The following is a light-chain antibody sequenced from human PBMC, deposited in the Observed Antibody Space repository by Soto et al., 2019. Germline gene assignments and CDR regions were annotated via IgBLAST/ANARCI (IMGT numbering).Light chain of an antibody. J-gene: IGKJ4*01. CDR3: QQLNSYPRLT. CDR2: AAS. CDR1: QGISSY. Sequence: IQLTQSPSSLSASVGDRVTITCRASQGISSYLAWYQQKPGKAPKLLIYAASTLQSGVPSRFSGSGSGTDLTLTISSLQPEDFATYYCQQLNSYPRLTFGGGTEVEIK. V-gene: IGKV1-9*01.